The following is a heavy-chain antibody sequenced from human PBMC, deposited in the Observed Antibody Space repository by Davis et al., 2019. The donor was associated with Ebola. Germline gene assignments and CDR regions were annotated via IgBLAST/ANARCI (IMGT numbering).Heavy chain of an antibody. J-gene: IGHJ6*02. CDR3: HLRETGAYYYGMDV. Sequence: PSETLSLTCTVSGGSISSGDYYWSWIRQPPGKGLEWIGYIYYSGSTYYNPSLKSRVTISVDTSKNQFSLKLSSVTAADTAVYYCHLRETGAYYYGMDVWGQGTTVTVSS. CDR2: IYYSGST. CDR1: GGSISSGDYY. D-gene: IGHD7-27*01. V-gene: IGHV4-30-4*01.